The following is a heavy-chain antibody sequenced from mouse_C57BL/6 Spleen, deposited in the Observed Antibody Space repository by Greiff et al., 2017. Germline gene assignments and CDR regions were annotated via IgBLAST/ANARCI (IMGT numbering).Heavy chain of an antibody. Sequence: EVKLVESGPGLVKPSQSLSLTCSVTGYSITSGYYWNWIRQFPGNKLEWMGYISYDGSNNYNPSLKNRISITRDTSKNQFFLKLNSVTTEDTATYYCARAGRERFFDYWGQGTTLTVSS. D-gene: IGHD4-1*01. J-gene: IGHJ2*01. CDR3: ARAGRERFFDY. CDR2: ISYDGSN. CDR1: GYSITSGYY. V-gene: IGHV3-6*01.